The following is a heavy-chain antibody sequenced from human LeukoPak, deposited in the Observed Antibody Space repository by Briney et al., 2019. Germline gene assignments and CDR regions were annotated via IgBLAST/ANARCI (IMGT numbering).Heavy chain of an antibody. V-gene: IGHV4-59*01. Sequence: SETLSLTCTVSGGSISSYYWNWVRQPPGKGLEWIGHIYYSGSTNYHPSLERRGTISVDTSKKQFSLKVSSVTAADTAVYYCARSKDAYNRDFDYWGQGTLVTVSS. CDR2: IYYSGST. CDR1: GGSISSYY. D-gene: IGHD5-24*01. CDR3: ARSKDAYNRDFDY. J-gene: IGHJ4*02.